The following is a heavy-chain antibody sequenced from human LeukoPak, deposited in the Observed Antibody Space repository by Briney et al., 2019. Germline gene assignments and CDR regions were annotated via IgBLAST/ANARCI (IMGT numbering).Heavy chain of an antibody. Sequence: GGSLRLSCAASGFALSSHWMTWVSQVPGRGPEWVANVNRDGSETYYLDSVKGRFTISKDNAKNSLYLQMNSLRAEDTALYHCARNNGMDVWGQGTTVIVSS. J-gene: IGHJ6*02. V-gene: IGHV3-7*03. CDR2: VNRDGSET. CDR3: ARNNGMDV. CDR1: GFALSSHW.